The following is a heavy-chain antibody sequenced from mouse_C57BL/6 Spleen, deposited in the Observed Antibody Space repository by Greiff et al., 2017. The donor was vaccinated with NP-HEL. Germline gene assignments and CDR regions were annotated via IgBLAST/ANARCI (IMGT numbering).Heavy chain of an antibody. D-gene: IGHD2-1*01. V-gene: IGHV1-82*01. CDR1: GYAFSSSW. CDR3: ARLDGNYVESYAMDY. J-gene: IGHJ4*01. CDR2: IYPGDGDT. Sequence: VQLHQSGPELVKPGASVKISCKASGYAFSSSWMNWVKQRPGKGLEWIGRIYPGDGDTNYNGKFKGKATLTADKSSSTAYMQLSSLTSEDSAVYFCARLDGNYVESYAMDYWGQGTSVTVSS.